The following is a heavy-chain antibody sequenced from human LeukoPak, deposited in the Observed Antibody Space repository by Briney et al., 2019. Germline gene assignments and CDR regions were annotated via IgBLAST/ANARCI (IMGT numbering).Heavy chain of an antibody. D-gene: IGHD6-13*01. CDR2: IYYSGST. Sequence: SETLSLTCTVSGGSISSSSYYWGWIRQPPGKGLEWIGSIYYSGSTYYNPSLKSRVTISVDTSKNQFSLKLSSVTAADTAVYYCAREWEYSSSWYYFDYWGQGTLVTVSS. CDR1: GGSISSSSYY. J-gene: IGHJ4*02. V-gene: IGHV4-39*07. CDR3: AREWEYSSSWYYFDY.